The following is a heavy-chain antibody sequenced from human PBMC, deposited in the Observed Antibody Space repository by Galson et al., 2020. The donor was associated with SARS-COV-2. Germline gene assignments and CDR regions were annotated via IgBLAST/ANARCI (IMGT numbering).Heavy chain of an antibody. CDR3: ARDMSGGYNWFDP. D-gene: IGHD3-16*01. CDR1: GASITNYH. Sequence: ASETLSLTCTVSGASITNYHWCWIRQSPGRGLEWIGCVYYSGTTNDNPSLKSRVTISVDTSKNQFALKLSSMTVADTAVYYCARDMSGGYNWFDPWGPGSLVTVSA. CDR2: VYYSGTT. J-gene: IGHJ5*02. V-gene: IGHV4-59*12.